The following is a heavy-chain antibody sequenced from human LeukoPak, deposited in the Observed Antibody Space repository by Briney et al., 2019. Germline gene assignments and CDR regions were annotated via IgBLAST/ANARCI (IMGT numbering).Heavy chain of an antibody. CDR1: GGSFSGYY. D-gene: IGHD3-16*01. CDR3: ARTSVTKSVWGTFGNI. Sequence: SETLSLTCAVYGGSFSGYYWSWIRQPPGKGLEWIGEINHSGSTNYNPSLKSRVTISVDTSKNQFSLKLSAVTAADTAVYYCARTSVTKSVWGTFGNIWGQGTMVTVSS. CDR2: INHSGST. V-gene: IGHV4-34*01. J-gene: IGHJ3*02.